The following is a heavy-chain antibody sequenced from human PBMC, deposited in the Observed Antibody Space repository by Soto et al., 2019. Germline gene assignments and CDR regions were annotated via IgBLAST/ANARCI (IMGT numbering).Heavy chain of an antibody. D-gene: IGHD2-2*01. CDR1: GVTVGVYA. J-gene: IGHJ3*02. V-gene: IGHV3-49*03. CDR2: ITSKRYGGTT. Sequence: GGSLRLACSASGVTVGVYALSWSCQAPGKGLEWVGFITSKRYGGTTESAASVKGRFSISRDDFKSIAYLQMNSLKTEDTAVYYCTRIPPNGYCSSSSCSAFDIWGQGTMVTVSS. CDR3: TRIPPNGYCSSSSCSAFDI.